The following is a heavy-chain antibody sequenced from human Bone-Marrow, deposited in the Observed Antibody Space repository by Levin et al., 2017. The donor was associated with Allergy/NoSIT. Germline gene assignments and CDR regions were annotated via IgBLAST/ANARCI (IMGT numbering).Heavy chain of an antibody. V-gene: IGHV4-34*01. D-gene: IGHD3-16*02. CDR3: SRGLRRSYYDPGRYTGGPRT. J-gene: IGHJ5*02. CDR1: GGSFSGYY. Sequence: SETLSLTCAVYGGSFSGYYWTWIRQPPGQGLEWIGEINHSGGTNYNPSLKSRVTISVDTSKNQFSLKLSSVTAADTAVYYSSRGLRRSYYDPGRYTGGPRTWGQGTLVTVSS. CDR2: INHSGGT.